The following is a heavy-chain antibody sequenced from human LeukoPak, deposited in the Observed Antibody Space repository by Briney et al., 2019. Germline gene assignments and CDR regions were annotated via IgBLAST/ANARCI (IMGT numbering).Heavy chain of an antibody. J-gene: IGHJ4*02. V-gene: IGHV3-9*01. CDR2: ISWNSGSI. CDR1: GFTFDDYA. D-gene: IGHD3-16*01. Sequence: GGSLRLSCAAFGFTFDDYAMHWVRQAPGKGLEWVSGISWNSGSIGYADSVKGRFTISRDNAKNSLYLQMNSLRAEDTALYYCAKSYDETYYFDYWGQGTLVTVSS. CDR3: AKSYDETYYFDY.